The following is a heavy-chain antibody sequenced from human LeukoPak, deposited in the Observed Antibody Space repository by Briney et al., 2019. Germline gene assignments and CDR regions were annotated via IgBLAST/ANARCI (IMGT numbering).Heavy chain of an antibody. CDR1: GFTFSRYW. CDR2: LNGDGSDT. J-gene: IGHJ6*02. V-gene: IGHV3-74*03. D-gene: IGHD2-8*01. Sequence: GGSLRLSCAASGFTFSRYWMHWVRQVPGKGLVWVSRLNGDGSDTTYVDSVKGQFTISRDNARNTLYLHMNSLRVEDTAVYYCARRKVYEFGEGYNYGMDVWGQGTTVTVSS. CDR3: ARRKVYEFGEGYNYGMDV.